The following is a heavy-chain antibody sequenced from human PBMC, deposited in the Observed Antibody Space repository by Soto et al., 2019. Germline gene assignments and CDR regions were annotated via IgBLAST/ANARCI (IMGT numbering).Heavy chain of an antibody. CDR1: GYTFTSYG. V-gene: IGHV1-18*01. J-gene: IGHJ4*02. CDR3: ARDLTPGLVDH. D-gene: IGHD3-9*01. CDR2: ISAYNGNT. Sequence: ASVKDSCKASGYTFTSYGISSVRQAPGQGLEWMGWISAYNGNTNYAQKLQGRVTMTTDTSTSTAYMELRSLRSDDTAVYYCARDLTPGLVDHWGQGTLVTVSS.